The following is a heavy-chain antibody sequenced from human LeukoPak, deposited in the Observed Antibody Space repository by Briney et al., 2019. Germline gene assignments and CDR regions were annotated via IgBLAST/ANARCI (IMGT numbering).Heavy chain of an antibody. J-gene: IGHJ4*02. CDR2: IRYDGSNK. CDR1: GFTFSSYG. V-gene: IGHV3-30*02. CDR3: AKDGLRYFGWLDY. Sequence: AGGSLRLSCAASGFTFSSYGMHWVRQAPGKGLEWVAFIRYDGSNKYYADSVKGRFTISRDNSKNTLYLQMNSLRAEDTAVYYCAKDGLRYFGWLDYWGQGTLVTVSS. D-gene: IGHD3-9*01.